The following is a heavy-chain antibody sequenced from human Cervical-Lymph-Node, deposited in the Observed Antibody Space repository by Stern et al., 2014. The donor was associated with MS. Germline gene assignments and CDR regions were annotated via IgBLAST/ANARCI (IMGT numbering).Heavy chain of an antibody. D-gene: IGHD2-15*01. CDR3: ARDERCRGSTCQYYGMDV. CDR1: GLIVSGNY. V-gene: IGHV3-66*02. CDR2: IYTGGRT. Sequence: EVQLVESGGGLVQTGGSLRLSCAASGLIVSGNYMTWVRQAPGKALECISVIYTGGRTYHADSVKGRFTISRDNSKNTLYLQMNSLRPEDTAVYYCARDERCRGSTCQYYGMDVWGQGTTVTVSS. J-gene: IGHJ6*02.